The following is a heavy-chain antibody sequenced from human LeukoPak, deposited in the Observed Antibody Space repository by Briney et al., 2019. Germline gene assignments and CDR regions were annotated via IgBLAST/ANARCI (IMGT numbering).Heavy chain of an antibody. CDR1: GLTVSSYA. V-gene: IGHV3-23*01. CDR2: IIGSAVNT. CDR3: AKYTSGTSYRGLDQ. Sequence: GGSLRLSCGASGLTVSSYAMSWVRQAPGKRLEWVSTIIGSAVNTYYADSVKGRFTISRDDSKNTVYLQMNSLRAEDTAAYSCAKYTSGTSYRGLDQWGQGTLVTVSS. J-gene: IGHJ4*02. D-gene: IGHD3-10*01.